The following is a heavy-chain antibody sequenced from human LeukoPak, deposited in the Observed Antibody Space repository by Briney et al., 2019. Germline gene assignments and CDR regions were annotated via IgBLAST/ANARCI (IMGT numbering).Heavy chain of an antibody. CDR1: GFTFSSYA. CDR2: ISGSGGST. J-gene: IGHJ4*02. D-gene: IGHD3-22*01. CDR3: AKLLGYYYDSSVGY. Sequence: PGGSLRLSCAASGFTFSSYATSWVRQAPGKGLEWVSAISGSGGSTYYADSVKGRFTISRDNSKNTLYLQMNSLRAEDTAVYYCAKLLGYYYDSSVGYWGQGTLVTVSS. V-gene: IGHV3-23*01.